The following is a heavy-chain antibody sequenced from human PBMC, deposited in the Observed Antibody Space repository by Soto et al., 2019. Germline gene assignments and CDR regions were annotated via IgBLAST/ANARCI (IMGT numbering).Heavy chain of an antibody. CDR3: ATELVRISGRAFDI. CDR1: GFTLSSYG. J-gene: IGHJ3*02. Sequence: GGSLRLSCAASGFTLSSYGMHWVRQAPGKGLEWVAVIRYDGTNEYYAASVKGRFTISRDNSKNTLYLQMNSLRAEDTAVYYCATELVRISGRAFDIWGQGTMVTVSS. D-gene: IGHD6-13*01. V-gene: IGHV3-33*01. CDR2: IRYDGTNE.